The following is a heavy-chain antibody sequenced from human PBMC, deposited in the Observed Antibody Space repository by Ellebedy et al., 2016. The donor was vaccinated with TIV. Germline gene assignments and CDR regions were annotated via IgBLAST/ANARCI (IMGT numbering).Heavy chain of an antibody. CDR3: AKEELGRYQYMDI. J-gene: IGHJ6*03. V-gene: IGHV3-23*01. D-gene: IGHD1-7*01. CDR2: ISASGANT. CDR1: GFTFSNYA. Sequence: PGGSLRLSCVASGFTFSNYAMSWVRQAPGKGLEWVSAISASGANTFYSDSVKGRFTISRDNFKNTLNLQMNSLRAEDTAVYYCAKEELGRYQYMDIWGKGTTVTVSS.